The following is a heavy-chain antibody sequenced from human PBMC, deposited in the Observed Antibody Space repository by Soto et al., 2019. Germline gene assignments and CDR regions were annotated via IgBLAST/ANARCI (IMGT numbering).Heavy chain of an antibody. CDR2: SRNRANSYTT. Sequence: LRLSCPASGFIFSDHLMHWGSQAPGKGLEWVGRSRNRANSYTTDYASSVKGIFTISRDDSKNSLYLQMSSLKTEDTAVDYCGGGAPGRDPLQHWGRGTLVPVSS. CDR3: GGGAPGRDPLQH. V-gene: IGHV3-72*01. CDR1: GFIFSDHL. J-gene: IGHJ1*01. D-gene: IGHD6-13*01.